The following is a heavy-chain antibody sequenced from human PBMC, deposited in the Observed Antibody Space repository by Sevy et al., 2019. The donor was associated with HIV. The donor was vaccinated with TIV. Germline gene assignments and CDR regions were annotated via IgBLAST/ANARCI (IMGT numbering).Heavy chain of an antibody. CDR1: GFTFSSYA. CDR2: FSFGCGKI. CDR3: AREGCSKPHDY. D-gene: IGHD3-10*02. Sequence: GGSLRLSCAASGFTFSSYAMSWVRQAPGKGLEWVSTFSFGCGKINYADSVKGRFTISRDNSKNTLYLQMHSPRAEDTAVYYCAREGCSKPHDYWGQGTLVTVS. V-gene: IGHV3-23*01. J-gene: IGHJ4*02.